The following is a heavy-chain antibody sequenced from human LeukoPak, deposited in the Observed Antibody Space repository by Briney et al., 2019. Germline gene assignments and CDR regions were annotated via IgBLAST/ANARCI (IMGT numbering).Heavy chain of an antibody. Sequence: ASVKVSCKASGYTFTSYGISWVRQAPGQGREWMGWISAYNGNTNYAQKLQGRVTMTTDTSTSTAYMELRSLRSDDTAVYYCARAVRGSYFGKTYNWFDPWGQGTLVTVSS. CDR1: GYTFTSYG. D-gene: IGHD1-26*01. V-gene: IGHV1-18*01. J-gene: IGHJ5*02. CDR2: ISAYNGNT. CDR3: ARAVRGSYFGKTYNWFDP.